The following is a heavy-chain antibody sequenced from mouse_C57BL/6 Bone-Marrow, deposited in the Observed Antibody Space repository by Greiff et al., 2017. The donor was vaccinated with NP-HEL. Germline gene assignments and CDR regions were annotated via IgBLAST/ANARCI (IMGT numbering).Heavy chain of an antibody. J-gene: IGHJ4*01. CDR3: TTGGSSPYAMDY. CDR1: GFTITDDY. Sequence: VQLQQSGAELVRPGASVKLSCTVSGFTITDDYMHWVKQRPEQGLEWIGWIDPENGDTDYASKFQGKATITADTSSNTAYLQLSSLTSEDTAVYYCTTGGSSPYAMDYWGQGTSVTVSS. CDR2: IDPENGDT. D-gene: IGHD1-1*01. V-gene: IGHV14-4*01.